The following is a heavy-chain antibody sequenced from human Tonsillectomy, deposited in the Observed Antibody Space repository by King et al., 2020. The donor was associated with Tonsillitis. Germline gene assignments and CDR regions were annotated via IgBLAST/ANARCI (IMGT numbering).Heavy chain of an antibody. V-gene: IGHV5-10-1*03. Sequence: QLVQSGAEVKKPGESLRVSCKGSGYSFTSSWISWVRQMPGKGLEWMGRIDPTDSYTNYSPSFQSHVTISADKSISTAYLQWSSLKASDTAMYYCARHPRQLLAGYYLDWGQGTLVTVSS. J-gene: IGHJ4*02. CDR2: IDPTDSYT. D-gene: IGHD3-9*01. CDR1: GYSFTSSW. CDR3: ARHPRQLLAGYYLD.